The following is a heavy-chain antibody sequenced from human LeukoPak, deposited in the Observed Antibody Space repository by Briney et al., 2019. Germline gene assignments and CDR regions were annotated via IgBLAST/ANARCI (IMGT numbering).Heavy chain of an antibody. CDR3: AELGITMIGGA. V-gene: IGHV3-48*03. CDR2: ISSSGSTI. CDR1: GFILSSYE. D-gene: IGHD3-10*02. J-gene: IGHJ6*04. Sequence: GGSLRLSCAASGFILSSYEMNWVRQAPGKGLEWVSYISSSGSTIYYAASVKGRFTISRDNAKNSLYLQMNSLRAEDTAVYYCAELGITMIGGAWGKGTTVTISS.